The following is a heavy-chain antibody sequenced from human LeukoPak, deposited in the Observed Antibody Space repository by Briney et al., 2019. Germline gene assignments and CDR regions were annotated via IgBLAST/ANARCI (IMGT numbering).Heavy chain of an antibody. J-gene: IGHJ6*02. CDR2: IYSGVGT. CDR3: VRAENGMDV. Sequence: PGGSLRPSCAASGFIVSSRYMSWVRQAPGKGPEWVSAIYSGVGTNYADSVKGRFTISRDNSRNTLYLQMNSLRAEDTAVYYCVRAENGMDVWGRGTAVTVS. V-gene: IGHV3-53*01. CDR1: GFIVSSRY.